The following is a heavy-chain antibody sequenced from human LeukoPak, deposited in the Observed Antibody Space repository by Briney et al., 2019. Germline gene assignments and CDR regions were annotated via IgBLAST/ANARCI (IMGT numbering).Heavy chain of an antibody. CDR1: GGSITSGSYY. Sequence: SETLSLTCTVSGGSITSGSYYWTWIRQPAGKGLEWIGRIYTSGSTTYNPSLKSRVIISVDTSKNQLSLKLGSVTAADTAVYYCATGITMIVVVNYWGQGTLVTVSS. D-gene: IGHD3-22*01. J-gene: IGHJ4*02. CDR2: IYTSGST. V-gene: IGHV4-61*02. CDR3: ATGITMIVVVNY.